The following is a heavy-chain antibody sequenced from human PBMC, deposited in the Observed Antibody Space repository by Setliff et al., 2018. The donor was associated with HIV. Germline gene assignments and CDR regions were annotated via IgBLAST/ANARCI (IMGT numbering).Heavy chain of an antibody. Sequence: ASVKVSCKASGYTFTTYAIHWVRQAPGQRLEWMGWINAGNGDTKYSQKFQGRFTITRDTSASTAYMELSSLRSEDTAVYYCARQLSNSLDHWGQGTPVTVSS. CDR2: INAGNGDT. CDR1: GYTFTTYA. J-gene: IGHJ4*02. V-gene: IGHV1-3*01. D-gene: IGHD1-1*01. CDR3: ARQLSNSLDH.